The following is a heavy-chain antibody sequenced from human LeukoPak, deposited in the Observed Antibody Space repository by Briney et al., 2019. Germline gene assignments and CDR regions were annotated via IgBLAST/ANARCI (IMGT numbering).Heavy chain of an antibody. CDR1: GFTFDGFS. CDR2: ISWDGGST. Sequence: GGSLRLSCAASGFTFDGFSMYWVRQPPGKGLEWVSLISWDGGSTYYADPVKGRFTISRDNSKNSLYLQMNSLRTEDTALYYCVKDLANSYAFDSWGQGTLVTVSS. D-gene: IGHD3-16*01. V-gene: IGHV3-43*01. J-gene: IGHJ4*02. CDR3: VKDLANSYAFDS.